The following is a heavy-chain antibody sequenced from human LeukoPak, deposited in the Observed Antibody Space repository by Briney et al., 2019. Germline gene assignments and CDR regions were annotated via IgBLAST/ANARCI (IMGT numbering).Heavy chain of an antibody. V-gene: IGHV5-51*03. CDR1: GYNFTNYW. D-gene: IGHD6-19*01. CDR3: ARREGGWHLDY. CDR2: IYPGDSDT. Sequence: GGSLKISCLGSGYNFTNYWIGWVRQMPGKGLEWMGIIYPGDSDTRYSPSFQGQVTISADKSISTAYLQWSSLKASDTAMYYCARREGGWHLDYWGQGTLVTVSS. J-gene: IGHJ4*02.